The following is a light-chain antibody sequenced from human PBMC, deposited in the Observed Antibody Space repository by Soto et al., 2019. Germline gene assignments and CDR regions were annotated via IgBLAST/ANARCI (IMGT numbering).Light chain of an antibody. CDR3: QQYESWT. V-gene: IGKV3-20*01. J-gene: IGKJ1*01. Sequence: DIVLTQSPDTLSLSPGERATLSCRASQSFSGPSLAWYQQKPGHTPMLLINGASRRATGIPDRFSGSGSGTDFTLTISRLEPEDFSVYYCQQYESWTFGQGTKVEIK. CDR2: GAS. CDR1: QSFSGPS.